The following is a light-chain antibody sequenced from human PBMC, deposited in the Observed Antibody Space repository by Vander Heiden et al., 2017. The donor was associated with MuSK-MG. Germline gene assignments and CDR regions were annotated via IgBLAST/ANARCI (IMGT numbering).Light chain of an antibody. Sequence: DIQMTQSPSSLSASVGDRVTITCRASQSISSYLNWYQQKPGKAPKLLIYAASSLQSRVPSRFSGSGSGTDFTLTISRLQPEDFATYYCQQSDSTLWTFGQGTKVEIK. CDR2: AAS. CDR3: QQSDSTLWT. J-gene: IGKJ1*01. CDR1: QSISSY. V-gene: IGKV1-39*01.